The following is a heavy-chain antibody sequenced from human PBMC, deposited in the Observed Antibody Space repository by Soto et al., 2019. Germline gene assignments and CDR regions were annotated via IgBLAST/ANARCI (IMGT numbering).Heavy chain of an antibody. V-gene: IGHV1-46*04. CDR2: INPSARSA. CDR3: ARDNTAANGVLDH. CDR1: GYTFTNYY. D-gene: IGHD1-1*01. Sequence: QVQLVQSGAEVKNPGASVKLSCKASGYTFTNYYLHWVRQAPGQGLEWVGMINPSARSASYAQKLRGSLTIDMDPSTITVYMELSRLTSEDPAVYYCARDNTAANGVLDHWGLGTLVTVSS. J-gene: IGHJ4*02.